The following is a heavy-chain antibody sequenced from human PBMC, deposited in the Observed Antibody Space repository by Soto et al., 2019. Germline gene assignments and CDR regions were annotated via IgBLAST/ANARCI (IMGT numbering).Heavy chain of an antibody. V-gene: IGHV4-4*07. CDR1: GVSVRDHY. Sequence: SETLSLTCNVSGVSVRDHYWSWIRQPAGKGLEWIGSFLIFETPRYNPYLKSRVTVSLEMSKNQISLNLISVTAADTAVYYCARDYDVLSGLSHGIDXWGQGTTVTVSX. J-gene: IGHJ6*02. CDR3: ARDYDVLSGLSHGIDX. D-gene: IGHD3-3*01. CDR2: FLIFETP.